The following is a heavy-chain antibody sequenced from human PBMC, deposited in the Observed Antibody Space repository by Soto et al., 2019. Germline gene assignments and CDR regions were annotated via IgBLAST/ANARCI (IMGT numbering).Heavy chain of an antibody. J-gene: IGHJ4*02. Sequence: PGGSLRLSCAASGFTFGSYAMSWVRQAPGKGLEWVSAISGSGGSTYYADSVKGRFTISRDNSKNTLYLQMNSLRAEDTAVYYCAKDPTSTAVAPLFDYWGQGTLVTVSS. CDR2: ISGSGGST. CDR3: AKDPTSTAVAPLFDY. D-gene: IGHD6-19*01. CDR1: GFTFGSYA. V-gene: IGHV3-23*01.